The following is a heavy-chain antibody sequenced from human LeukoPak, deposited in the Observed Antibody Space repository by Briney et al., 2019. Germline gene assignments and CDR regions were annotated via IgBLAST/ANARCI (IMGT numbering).Heavy chain of an antibody. CDR2: IYYSGST. V-gene: IGHV4-28*01. J-gene: IGHJ4*02. Sequence: PSETLSLTCAVSGYSISSNNWWGWIRQPPGEGLEWIGYIYYSGSTYYNPSLKSRVTISVDTSKNQFSLKLSSVTAADTAVYYCARHNYYDSSGYRYWGQGTLVTVSS. D-gene: IGHD3-22*01. CDR3: ARHNYYDSSGYRY. CDR1: GYSISSNNW.